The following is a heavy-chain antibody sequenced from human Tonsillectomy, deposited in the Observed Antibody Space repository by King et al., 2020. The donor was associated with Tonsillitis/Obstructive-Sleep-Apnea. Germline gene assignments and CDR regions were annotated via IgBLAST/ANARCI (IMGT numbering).Heavy chain of an antibody. J-gene: IGHJ3*02. CDR3: ARGVDFRGDAFDI. D-gene: IGHD3-10*01. CDR1: GFTFSSHW. Sequence: VQLVESGGGLVQPGGSLRLSCAASGFTFSSHWMSWVRQAPGKGLEWVANIKQDGSEKYYVDSVKGRFTISRDNAKNSLYLQMNSLRAEDTAVYYCARGVDFRGDAFDIWGQGTMVTVSS. CDR2: IKQDGSEK. V-gene: IGHV3-7*03.